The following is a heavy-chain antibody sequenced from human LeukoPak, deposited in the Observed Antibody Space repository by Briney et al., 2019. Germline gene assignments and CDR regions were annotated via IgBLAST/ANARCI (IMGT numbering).Heavy chain of an antibody. D-gene: IGHD3-3*01. Sequence: GGSLRLSCAASGFTFSDYYTSWIRQAPGKGLEWVSYISSSGSTIYYADSVKGRFTISRDNAKNSLYLQMNSLRAEDTAVYYCARAVLFGVVHFDYWGQGTLVTVSS. V-gene: IGHV3-11*01. J-gene: IGHJ4*02. CDR2: ISSSGSTI. CDR3: ARAVLFGVVHFDY. CDR1: GFTFSDYY.